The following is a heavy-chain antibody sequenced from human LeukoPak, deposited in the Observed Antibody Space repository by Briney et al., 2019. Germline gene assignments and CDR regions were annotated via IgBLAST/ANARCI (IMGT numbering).Heavy chain of an antibody. CDR3: ARWSGGSGSDHYYYYGMDV. J-gene: IGHJ6*02. CDR1: GAFISTRGYF. V-gene: IGHV4-39*07. Sequence: SETLSLTCTVSGAFISTRGYFWGWIRQPPGKGLEWIGSIYYSGSTYNNPSLKSRVTISLDTSKNQFSLKVTSVTAADTAVYYCARWSGGSGSDHYYYYGMDVWGQGTTVTVSS. D-gene: IGHD6-19*01. CDR2: IYYSGST.